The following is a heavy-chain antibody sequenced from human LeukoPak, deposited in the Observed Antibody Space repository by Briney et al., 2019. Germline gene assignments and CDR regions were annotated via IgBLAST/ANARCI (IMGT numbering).Heavy chain of an antibody. J-gene: IGHJ1*01. Sequence: GGSLRLSCAASGFTFSSYAMSWVRQAPGKGLEWVSAISGSGGSTYYADSVKGRFTIPRDNSKNTLYLQMNSLRAEDTAVYYCAKAGVRYSSSWAEYFQHWGQGTLVTVSS. V-gene: IGHV3-23*01. CDR1: GFTFSSYA. CDR2: ISGSGGST. D-gene: IGHD6-13*01. CDR3: AKAGVRYSSSWAEYFQH.